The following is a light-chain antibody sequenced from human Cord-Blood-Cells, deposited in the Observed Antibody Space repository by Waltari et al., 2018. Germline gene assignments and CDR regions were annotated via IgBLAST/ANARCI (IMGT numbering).Light chain of an antibody. CDR1: SRDVGGYNY. V-gene: IGLV2-8*01. CDR3: SSYAGSNKV. Sequence: QSALTQPPSASGSPGQSVTISCTGPSRDVGGYNYVSWYQQHPGKAPKLMIYEVSKRPSGVPDRFSGSKSGNTASLTVSGLQAEDEADYYCSSYAGSNKVFGGGTKLTVL. CDR2: EVS. J-gene: IGLJ3*02.